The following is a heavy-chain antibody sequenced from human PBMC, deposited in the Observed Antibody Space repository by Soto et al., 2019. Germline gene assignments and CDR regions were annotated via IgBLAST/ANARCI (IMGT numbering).Heavy chain of an antibody. V-gene: IGHV4-39*01. CDR1: GGSISSSNYY. D-gene: IGHD4-17*01. J-gene: IGHJ5*02. Sequence: QLQLQESGPGLVKPSETLSLTCTVSGGSISSSNYYWGWIRQPPGKGLEWIGSIYYSGSTSYNPTLQGRVTIPIDTSKNQFSLKLRSVIAADTAVYYCARLTSGPRKTRCFDPWGQGTLVTVS. CDR3: ARLTSGPRKTRCFDP. CDR2: IYYSGST.